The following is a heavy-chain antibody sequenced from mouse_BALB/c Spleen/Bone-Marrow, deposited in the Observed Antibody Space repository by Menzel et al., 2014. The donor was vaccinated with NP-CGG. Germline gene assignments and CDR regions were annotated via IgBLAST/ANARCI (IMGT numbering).Heavy chain of an antibody. CDR3: ARARYAMDY. J-gene: IGHJ4*01. CDR2: IYPGDGST. Sequence: QVQLKESGPELVKPGASVKMSCKASGYTFTSYYIHWVKQRPGQGLEWIGWIYPGDGSTKYNEKFKGKTTLTADKSSSTAYMLLSSLTSEDSAIYFCARARYAMDYWGQGTSVTVSS. CDR1: GYTFTSYY. V-gene: IGHV1S56*01.